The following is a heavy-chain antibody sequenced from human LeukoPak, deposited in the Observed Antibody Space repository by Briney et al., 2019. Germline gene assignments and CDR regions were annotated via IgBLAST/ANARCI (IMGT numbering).Heavy chain of an antibody. CDR3: ARGGDSSGWYYYYYYMDV. CDR2: MNPNSGNT. D-gene: IGHD6-19*01. CDR1: GYTFTSYD. V-gene: IGHV1-8*01. Sequence: ASVKVSCKASGYTFTSYDINWVRQATGQGLEWMGWMNPNSGNTGYAQKFQGRVTMTRNTSISTAYMELSSLRSEDTAVYYCARGGDSSGWYYYYYYMDVWGKGTTVTISS. J-gene: IGHJ6*03.